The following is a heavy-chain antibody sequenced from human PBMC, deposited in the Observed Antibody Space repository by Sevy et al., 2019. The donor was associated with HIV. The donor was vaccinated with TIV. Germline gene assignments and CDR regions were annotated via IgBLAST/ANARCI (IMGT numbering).Heavy chain of an antibody. CDR3: ARVVTIFGRSMDV. D-gene: IGHD3-3*01. CDR2: IYYSGST. Sequence: SETLSLTCTVAGGSISIANLYWSWIRQHPGKGLEWIGYIYYSGSTYYNPSLKSRVTISVDTSKNQFSLKLSSVTAADTAVYYCARVVTIFGRSMDVWGQGTTVTVSS. CDR1: GGSISIANLY. J-gene: IGHJ6*02. V-gene: IGHV4-31*03.